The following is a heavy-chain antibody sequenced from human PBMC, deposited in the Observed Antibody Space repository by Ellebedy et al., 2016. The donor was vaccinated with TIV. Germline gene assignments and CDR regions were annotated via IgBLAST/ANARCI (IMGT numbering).Heavy chain of an antibody. CDR2: MNPNSGNT. J-gene: IGHJ4*02. V-gene: IGHV1-8*01. D-gene: IGHD6-13*01. CDR3: ERGHSLSSTWYFLFSRGHDRIDF. Sequence: AASVKVSCKASGYTFTNYDIIWVRQATGQGLEWMGWMNPNSGNTDSAQKFQGRVTMTRNISTSIAYMELNILRSEDTAVHFCERGHSLSSTWYFLFSRGHDRIDFWGQGTPVTVTS. CDR1: GYTFTNYD.